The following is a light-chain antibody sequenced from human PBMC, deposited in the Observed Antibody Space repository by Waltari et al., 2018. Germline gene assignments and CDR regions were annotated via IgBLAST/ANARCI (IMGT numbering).Light chain of an antibody. V-gene: IGLV3-1*01. CDR3: QSWDSRTVI. CDR2: NDR. J-gene: IGLJ2*01. CDR1: KLGDRY. Sequence: SSDLTQPPSVSVSPGQTATITCSAAKLGDRYTDWYQQRPGQSPVLVIYNDRERPLNIPARFSGSNWGNTATLTISGTQAMDEADYYCQSWDSRTVIFGGGTKLTV.